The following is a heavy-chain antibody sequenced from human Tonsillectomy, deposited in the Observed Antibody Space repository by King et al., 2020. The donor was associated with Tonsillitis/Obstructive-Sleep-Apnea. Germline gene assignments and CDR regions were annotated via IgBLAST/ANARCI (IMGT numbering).Heavy chain of an antibody. D-gene: IGHD3-22*01. V-gene: IGHV3-21*01. Sequence: VQLVESGGGLVKPGGSLRLSCAASGFTFSSYSMNWVRQAPGKGLEWVSSISSSSSYIYYADSVKGRFTISRDNAKNSLYLQMNSLRAEDTAVYYCARVVRDSSGYYYFDYWGQGTLVTVSS. CDR3: ARVVRDSSGYYYFDY. CDR2: ISSSSSYI. CDR1: GFTFSSYS. J-gene: IGHJ4*02.